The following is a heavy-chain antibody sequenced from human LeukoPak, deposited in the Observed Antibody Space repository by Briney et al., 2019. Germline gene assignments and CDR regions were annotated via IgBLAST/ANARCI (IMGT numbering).Heavy chain of an antibody. CDR1: GGSFSGYY. D-gene: IGHD4-11*01. Sequence: PSETLSLTCAVYGGSFSGYYWSWIRQPPGKGLEWIGKINHSGSTNYNPSLKSRVTISVDTSKNQFSLKLSSVTAADTAVYYCASSDYRGGAFDIWGQGTMVTVSS. J-gene: IGHJ3*02. CDR2: INHSGST. CDR3: ASSDYRGGAFDI. V-gene: IGHV4-34*01.